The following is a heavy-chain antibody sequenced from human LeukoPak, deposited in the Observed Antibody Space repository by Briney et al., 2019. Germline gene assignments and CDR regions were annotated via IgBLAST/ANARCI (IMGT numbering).Heavy chain of an antibody. V-gene: IGHV3-23*01. J-gene: IGHJ4*02. CDR1: GFTFSSFA. Sequence: GGSLRLSCAASGFTFSSFAMSWVRLAPGKGLEWVSTISGSGGTTNYADSVKGRFTFSRDNSKKMVYLQMNSLRVEDTAVYYCAKDLPDYGDYIEGYWGQGTLVTVSS. CDR3: AKDLPDYGDYIEGY. D-gene: IGHD4-17*01. CDR2: ISGSGGTT.